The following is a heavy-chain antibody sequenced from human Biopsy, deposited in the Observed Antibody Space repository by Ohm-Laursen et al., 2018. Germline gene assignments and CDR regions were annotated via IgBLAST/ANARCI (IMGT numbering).Heavy chain of an antibody. CDR1: GGFFTGHY. CDR3: ARGSNDFGGLYFPR. J-gene: IGHJ4*02. D-gene: IGHD4-23*01. Sequence: SETLSFTCTVSGGFFTGHYWSWIRQPPGKGLEWIGHISYTGYTSYNASLKSRVTISVDTSRNHFSLRLSSLTAADTAVYYCARGSNDFGGLYFPRWGQGTLLTVSS. CDR2: ISYTGYT. V-gene: IGHV4-59*11.